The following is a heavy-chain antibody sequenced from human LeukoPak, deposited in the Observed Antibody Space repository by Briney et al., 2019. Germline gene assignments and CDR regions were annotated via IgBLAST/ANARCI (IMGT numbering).Heavy chain of an antibody. CDR1: GGSISSYY. CDR2: IYTSGST. V-gene: IGHV4-4*07. Sequence: PSETLSLTCTVSGGSISSYYWSWIRQPAGKGLEWIGRIYTSGSTNYNHSLKSRVTMSVDTSKNQFSLKLSSVTAADTAAYYCARSSSSWYPLDFDYWGQGTLVTVSS. D-gene: IGHD6-13*01. J-gene: IGHJ4*02. CDR3: ARSSSSWYPLDFDY.